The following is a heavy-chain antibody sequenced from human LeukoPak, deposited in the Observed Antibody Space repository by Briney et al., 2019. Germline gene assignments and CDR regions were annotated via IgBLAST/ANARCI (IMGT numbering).Heavy chain of an antibody. Sequence: GGSLRLSCAASGFTFSSYGMHWVRQAPGKGLEWVAVIWYDGSNKYYADSVKGRFTISRDNAKNSLYLQMNSLRAEDTAVYYCARNITSYSGSSWGQGTLVTVSS. CDR3: ARNITSYSGSS. CDR1: GFTFSSYG. V-gene: IGHV3-33*01. D-gene: IGHD1-26*01. J-gene: IGHJ5*02. CDR2: IWYDGSNK.